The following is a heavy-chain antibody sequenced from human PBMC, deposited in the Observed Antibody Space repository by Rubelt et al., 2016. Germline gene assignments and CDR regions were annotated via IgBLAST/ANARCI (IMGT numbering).Heavy chain of an antibody. CDR3: ARGDRSGSYHFDL. CDR2: IYYSGRT. V-gene: IGHV4-39*01. Sequence: QQQLQESGPGLVKPLETLSLTCTVSGGSISSSSYYWGWIRQPPGKGLEWIGSIYYSGRTYYNPSLKSRVTIFVDTSKNQFSLKVSSGTAADTAVYYWARGDRSGSYHFDLWGRGTLVTVSS. J-gene: IGHJ2*01. CDR1: GGSISSSSYY. D-gene: IGHD1-26*01.